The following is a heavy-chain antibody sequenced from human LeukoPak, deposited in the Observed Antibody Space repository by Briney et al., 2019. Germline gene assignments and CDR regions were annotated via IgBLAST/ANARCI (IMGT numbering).Heavy chain of an antibody. CDR2: INHSGST. CDR3: ARGLLWFGGSHAFDI. J-gene: IGHJ3*02. V-gene: IGHV4-34*01. CDR1: GGSFSGYY. D-gene: IGHD3-10*01. Sequence: SETLSLTCAVYGGSFSGYYWSWIRQPPGKGLEWIGEINHSGSTNYNPSLKSRVTISVDTSKNQFSLKLSSVTAADTAVYYCARGLLWFGGSHAFDIWGQGTMVTVSS.